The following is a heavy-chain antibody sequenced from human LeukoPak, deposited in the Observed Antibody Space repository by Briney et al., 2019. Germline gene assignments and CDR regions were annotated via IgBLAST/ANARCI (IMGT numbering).Heavy chain of an antibody. Sequence: PSETLSLTCTVSGGSIRGYYWSWIRQPAGKGLEWIGRIYTSGSTNYNPSLKGRVTMSVDTSKNQFSLKLSSVTAADTAVYYCARGVAAAVSWFDSWGQGTLVTVSS. V-gene: IGHV4-4*07. CDR1: GGSIRGYY. J-gene: IGHJ5*01. CDR2: IYTSGST. CDR3: ARGVAAAVSWFDS. D-gene: IGHD6-13*01.